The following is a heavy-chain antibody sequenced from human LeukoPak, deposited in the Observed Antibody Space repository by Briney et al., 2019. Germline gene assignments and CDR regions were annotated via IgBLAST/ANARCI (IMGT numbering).Heavy chain of an antibody. D-gene: IGHD2/OR15-2a*01. Sequence: ASVKVSCRASGYTFTSYQVHWVRQAPGQGLEWMAMINPSGGRTNYAQKFEGRLSLTSDTSTSTVYMVLNSVTSEDTALYFCARERNSRANRPLDYWDQGTLVTVSS. V-gene: IGHV1-46*01. J-gene: IGHJ4*02. CDR2: INPSGGRT. CDR1: GYTFTSYQ. CDR3: ARERNSRANRPLDY.